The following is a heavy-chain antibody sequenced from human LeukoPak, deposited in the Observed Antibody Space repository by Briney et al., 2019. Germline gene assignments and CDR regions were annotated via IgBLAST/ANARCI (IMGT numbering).Heavy chain of an antibody. V-gene: IGHV1-69*04. J-gene: IGHJ6*02. D-gene: IGHD1-1*01. CDR2: IIPILNIP. CDR1: GGTFDNSA. CDR3: AREKMEVGYYGLDV. Sequence: SVTVSCKVSGGTFDNSAINWVRQAPGQGLECMGRIIPILNIPNYAQKLQRRVTIAADKSTSTAYMELSSLRSDDTAVYYCAREKMEVGYYGLDVWGQGTTVTVSS.